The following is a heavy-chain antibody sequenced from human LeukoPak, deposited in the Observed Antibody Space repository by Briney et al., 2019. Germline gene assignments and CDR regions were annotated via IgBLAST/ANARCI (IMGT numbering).Heavy chain of an antibody. CDR3: ARGPRITMINDY. CDR2: INHSGST. CDR1: GGSFSGYY. J-gene: IGHJ4*02. Sequence: KSSETLSLTCAVYGGSFSGYYWSWIRQPPGKGLEWIGEINHSGSTNYNPSLKSRVTISVDTSKNQFSLKPSSVTAADTAVYYCARGPRITMINDYWGQGTLVTVSS. D-gene: IGHD3-22*01. V-gene: IGHV4-34*01.